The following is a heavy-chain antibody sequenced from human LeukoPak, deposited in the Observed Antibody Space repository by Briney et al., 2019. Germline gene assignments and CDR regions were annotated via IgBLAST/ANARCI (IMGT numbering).Heavy chain of an antibody. CDR2: INPNSGGT. D-gene: IGHD6-13*01. V-gene: IGHV1-2*02. CDR3: ARGIAAAGNCDWFDP. J-gene: IGHJ5*02. Sequence: ASVKVSCKASGYTFTGYYMHWVRQAPGQGLEWRGWINPNSGGTNYAQKFQGRVTMTRDTSISTAYMELSRLRSDDTAVYYCARGIAAAGNCDWFDPWGQGTLVTVSS. CDR1: GYTFTGYY.